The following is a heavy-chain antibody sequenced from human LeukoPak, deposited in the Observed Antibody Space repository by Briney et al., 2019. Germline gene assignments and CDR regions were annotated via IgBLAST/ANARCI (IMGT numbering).Heavy chain of an antibody. V-gene: IGHV3-15*01. CDR2: IKSKTDGATT. D-gene: IGHD3-10*01. CDR1: GFTFRNSW. J-gene: IGHJ4*02. CDR3: TTDFGDPVYFDY. Sequence: GGSLTLPCAASGFTFRNSWMSWVRQPPAKGLPWVGCIKSKTDGATTDYAAPVKGRFTISRDDSKNTLYLQMNSLKTEDTAVYYCTTDFGDPVYFDYWGQGTLVTVSS.